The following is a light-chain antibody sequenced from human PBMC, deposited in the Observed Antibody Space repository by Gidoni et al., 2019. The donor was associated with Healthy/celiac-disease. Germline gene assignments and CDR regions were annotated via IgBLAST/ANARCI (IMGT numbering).Light chain of an antibody. V-gene: IGKV1-6*01. CDR1: QGSRND. CDR3: LQDYNYPCS. J-gene: IGKJ2*04. CDR2: AAS. Sequence: AIQMTQSPSSLSASVGDRVTITCRASQGSRNDLGWYQQKPGKAPKLLIYAASSLHSGVPSRFSGSGSGTDFTLTISSLQPEDFATYYCLQDYNYPCSFGQGTKLEIK.